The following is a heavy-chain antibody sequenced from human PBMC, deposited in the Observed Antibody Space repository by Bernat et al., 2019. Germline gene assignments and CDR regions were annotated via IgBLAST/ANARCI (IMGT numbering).Heavy chain of an antibody. Sequence: EVQLVESGGGLVKPGGSLRLSCAASGFIFSSYSMNWVRQAPGKGLEWVSSISSSSSYIYYAESMKGRFTISRDNAKNSLYLQMNSLRAEDTAVYYCARALGVGVTRIGDVFDIWGQGTMVTVSS. CDR1: GFIFSSYS. V-gene: IGHV3-21*01. D-gene: IGHD1-26*01. CDR2: ISSSSSYI. CDR3: ARALGVGVTRIGDVFDI. J-gene: IGHJ3*02.